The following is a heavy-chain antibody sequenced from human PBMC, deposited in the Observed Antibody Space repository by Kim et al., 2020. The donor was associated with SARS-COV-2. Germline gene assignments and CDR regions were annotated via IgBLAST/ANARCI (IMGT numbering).Heavy chain of an antibody. D-gene: IGHD1-26*01. CDR1: GITLNDYY. Sequence: GGSLRLSCTASGITLNDYYVTWFRQAPGKGLEWLSYISSNGSGITTAYAVNVKVTITIYNADTKRSLHMNIRSPKDTAAYDCSSVSLRSCRSCGYDP. CDR2: ISSNGSGI. V-gene: IGHV3-11*01. CDR3: SSVSLRSCRSCGYDP. J-gene: IGHJ5*02.